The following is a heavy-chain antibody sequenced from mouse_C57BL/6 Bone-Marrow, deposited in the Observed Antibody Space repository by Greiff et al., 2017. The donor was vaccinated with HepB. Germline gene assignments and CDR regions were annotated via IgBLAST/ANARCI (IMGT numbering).Heavy chain of an antibody. D-gene: IGHD2-5*01. CDR2: IYPGDGDT. Sequence: VQLQQSGPELVKPGASVKISCKASGYAFSSSWMNWVKQRPGKGLEWIGRIYPGDGDTNYNGKFTGKATLTADKSSSTAYMQLSSLTSYDSAVYFCASSYYSNYRVFDYWGQGTTLTVSS. CDR1: GYAFSSSW. CDR3: ASSYYSNYRVFDY. J-gene: IGHJ2*01. V-gene: IGHV1-82*01.